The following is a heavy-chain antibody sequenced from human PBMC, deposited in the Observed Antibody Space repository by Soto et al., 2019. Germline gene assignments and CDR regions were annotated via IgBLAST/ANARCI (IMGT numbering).Heavy chain of an antibody. CDR2: IIPIFGTA. CDR1: GGTFGSYA. CDR3: ATISESANSWFDP. J-gene: IGHJ5*02. V-gene: IGHV1-69*13. Sequence: ASVEVSSKASGGTFGSYASSWARQAPGQGLEWMGGIIPIFGTANYAQTFQGRVTITADESTSTAYMELSSLRSEDTAVYYCATISESANSWFDPWGQGTLVTVSS. D-gene: IGHD3-3*02.